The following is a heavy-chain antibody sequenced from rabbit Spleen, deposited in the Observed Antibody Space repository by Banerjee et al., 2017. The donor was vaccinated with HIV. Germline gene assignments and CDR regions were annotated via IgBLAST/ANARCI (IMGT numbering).Heavy chain of an antibody. CDR1: GFSFSSSYY. V-gene: IGHV1S45*01. D-gene: IGHD4-2*01. CDR2: IFSSITIT. Sequence: QEQLVESGGGLVQPEGSLTLTCTASGFSFSSSYYMYWVRQAPGKGLEWIGCIFSSITITWYASWAKGRFTISKTSSTTVTLQMTSLTDADTATYFCARGGYGGHIYAMGLWGPGTLVTVS. J-gene: IGHJ4*01. CDR3: ARGGYGGHIYAMGL.